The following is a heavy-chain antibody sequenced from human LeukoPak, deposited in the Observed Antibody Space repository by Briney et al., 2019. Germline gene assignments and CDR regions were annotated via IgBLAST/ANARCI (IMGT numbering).Heavy chain of an antibody. Sequence: SETLSLTCAVYGGSFSGYYWSWIRQPPGKGLEWIGEINHSGSTNYNPSLKSRVTISVDTSKNQFSLKLSSVTAADTAVYYCARLGYCSSTSCLGYYYYMDVWGKGTTVTVSS. CDR3: ARLGYCSSTSCLGYYYYMDV. D-gene: IGHD2-2*01. CDR2: INHSGST. J-gene: IGHJ6*03. CDR1: GGSFSGYY. V-gene: IGHV4-34*01.